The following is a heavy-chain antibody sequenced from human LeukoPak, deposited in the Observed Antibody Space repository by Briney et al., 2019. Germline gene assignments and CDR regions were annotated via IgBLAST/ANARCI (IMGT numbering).Heavy chain of an antibody. Sequence: GASVKVSCKVSGGTFSSYAISWVRQAPGQGLEWMGWISAYNGNTNYAQKLQGRVTMTTDTSTSTAYMELRSLRSDDTAVYYCARAIVVVPAANNWFDPWGQGTLVTVSS. J-gene: IGHJ5*02. D-gene: IGHD2-2*01. CDR1: GGTFSSYA. V-gene: IGHV1-18*01. CDR3: ARAIVVVPAANNWFDP. CDR2: ISAYNGNT.